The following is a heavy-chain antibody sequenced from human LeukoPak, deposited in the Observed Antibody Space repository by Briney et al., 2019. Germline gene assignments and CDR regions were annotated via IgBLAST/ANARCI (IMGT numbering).Heavy chain of an antibody. V-gene: IGHV3-23*01. CDR1: GFTFSTYA. J-gene: IGHJ4*02. Sequence: GGSLRLSCAASGFTFSTYAMSWVRQAPGKGLEWVSAISGSGGTTNYADSVKGRFTISRDNSKNTLYLQMNSLRAEDTAVYYCAKSTSSGLPLWGDYWGQGTLVTVSS. CDR3: AKSTSSGLPLWGDY. D-gene: IGHD2-21*02. CDR2: ISGSGGTT.